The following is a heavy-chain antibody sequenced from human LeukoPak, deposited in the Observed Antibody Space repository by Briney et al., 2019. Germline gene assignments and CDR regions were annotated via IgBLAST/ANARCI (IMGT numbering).Heavy chain of an antibody. CDR3: ARDFWGESGYPDAFDI. V-gene: IGHV1-46*01. Sequence: GASVKVSCKASGYTFTSYHIHWVRQAPGQGLEWMGIINPSGGRTNYAQKFQGRLTMTRDMSTSTVYMELSSLRSEDTAVYYCARDFWGESGYPDAFDIWGQGTMVTVSS. D-gene: IGHD3-3*01. J-gene: IGHJ3*02. CDR2: INPSGGRT. CDR1: GYTFTSYH.